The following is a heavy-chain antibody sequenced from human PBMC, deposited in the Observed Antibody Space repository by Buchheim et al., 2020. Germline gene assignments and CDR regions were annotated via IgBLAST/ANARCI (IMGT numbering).Heavy chain of an antibody. CDR1: GFTFSSYG. Sequence: QVQLVESGGGVVQPGRSLRLSCAASGFTFSSYGMHWVRQAPGEGLEWVAVISYDGSNKYYADSVKGRFTISRDNSKNTLYLQMNSLRAEDTAVYYCANSYLEWLFGFDYWGQGTL. J-gene: IGHJ4*02. D-gene: IGHD3-3*01. V-gene: IGHV3-30*18. CDR3: ANSYLEWLFGFDY. CDR2: ISYDGSNK.